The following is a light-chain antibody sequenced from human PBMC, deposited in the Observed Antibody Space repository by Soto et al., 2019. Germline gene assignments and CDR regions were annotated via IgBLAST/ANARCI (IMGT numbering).Light chain of an antibody. V-gene: IGKV3-20*01. Sequence: EIALTQSPATLSLSAGKRATLSCLASQSVSSSYLAWYQQKPGQAPRLLIYGASSRATGIPDRFSGSGSGTDFTLTISRLEPEDFAVYYCQQYGSSPVTFGQGTKVDIK. CDR2: GAS. CDR3: QQYGSSPVT. J-gene: IGKJ1*01. CDR1: QSVSSSY.